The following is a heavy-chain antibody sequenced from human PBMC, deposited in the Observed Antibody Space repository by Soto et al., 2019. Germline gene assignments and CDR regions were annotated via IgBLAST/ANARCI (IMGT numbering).Heavy chain of an antibody. V-gene: IGHV3-21*01. CDR3: ARDRGYDDFWSGYYLYDNYFDY. Sequence: PGGSLRLSCAASGFTFSSYSMNWVRPDPGKGLEWVSSISSSSSYIYYADSVKGRFTISRDNAKNSLYLQMNSLRAEDTAVYYCARDRGYDDFWSGYYLYDNYFDYWGQGTLVTVSS. CDR2: ISSSSSYI. CDR1: GFTFSSYS. D-gene: IGHD3-3*01. J-gene: IGHJ4*02.